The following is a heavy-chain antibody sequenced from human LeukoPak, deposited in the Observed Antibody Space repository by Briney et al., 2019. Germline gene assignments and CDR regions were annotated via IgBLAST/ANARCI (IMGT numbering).Heavy chain of an antibody. CDR2: IYYSGST. CDR3: ARITITLSSYYFDY. D-gene: IGHD3-10*01. CDR1: GGSISSSSYY. Sequence: SETLSLTCTVSGGSISSSSYYWGWIRPPPGKGLEWIGSIYYSGSTYYNPSLKSRVTISVDTSKNQFSLKLSSVTAADTAVYYCARITITLSSYYFDYWGQGTLVTVSS. V-gene: IGHV4-39*01. J-gene: IGHJ4*02.